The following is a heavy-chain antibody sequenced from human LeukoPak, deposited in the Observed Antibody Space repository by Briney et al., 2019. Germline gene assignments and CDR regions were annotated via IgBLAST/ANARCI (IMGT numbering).Heavy chain of an antibody. CDR1: GFTVSSNY. J-gene: IGHJ4*02. CDR2: IYSGGST. D-gene: IGHD6-19*01. Sequence: PGGSLRLSCAASGFTVSSNYMSWVRQAPGKGLEWVSVIYSGGSTYYADSVKGRFTISRDNSKSTLYLQMNSLRAEDTAVYYCASAAVAGTFYFDYWGQGTLVTVSS. V-gene: IGHV3-53*01. CDR3: ASAAVAGTFYFDY.